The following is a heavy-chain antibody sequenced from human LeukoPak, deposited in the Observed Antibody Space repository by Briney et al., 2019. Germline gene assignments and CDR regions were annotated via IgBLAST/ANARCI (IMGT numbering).Heavy chain of an antibody. D-gene: IGHD6-6*01. CDR1: AFTFSSYS. CDR2: ISSSSSYI. CDR3: ASDVGRSSSSIKNDY. V-gene: IGHV3-21*01. J-gene: IGHJ4*02. Sequence: GGSLRLSCAASAFTFSSYSMNWVRQAPGKGLEWVSSISSSSSYIYYADSVKGRFTISRDNAKNSLYLQMNSLRAEDTAVYYCASDVGRSSSSIKNDYWGQGTLVTVSS.